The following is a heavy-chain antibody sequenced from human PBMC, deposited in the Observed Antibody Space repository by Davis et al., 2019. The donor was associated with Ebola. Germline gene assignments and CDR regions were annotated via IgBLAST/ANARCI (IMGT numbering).Heavy chain of an antibody. D-gene: IGHD2-2*01. CDR2: ISSSSYI. V-gene: IGHV3-21*01. CDR1: GFTFSSYS. Sequence: GESLKISCAASGFTFSSYSMNWVRQAPGKGLEWVSSISSSSYIYYADSVKGRFTISRDNAKNSLYLQMNSLRAEDTAVYYCARDHQAYCSSTSCRASWFDPWGQGTLVTVSS. J-gene: IGHJ5*02. CDR3: ARDHQAYCSSTSCRASWFDP.